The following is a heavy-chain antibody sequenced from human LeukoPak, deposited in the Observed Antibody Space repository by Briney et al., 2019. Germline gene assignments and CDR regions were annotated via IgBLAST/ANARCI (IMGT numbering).Heavy chain of an antibody. CDR1: GYTFTSHF. V-gene: IGHV1-46*01. CDR3: ARVKSYYYDTSDKDAFDI. D-gene: IGHD3-22*01. Sequence: ASVKVSCKASGYTFTSHFMHWVRQAPGQGVEWMGIINPRGGSTSYTQKFQGRVTMTRDTSTSTVYMELSSLRSEDTAVYYCARVKSYYYDTSDKDAFDIWGQGTMVTVSS. J-gene: IGHJ3*02. CDR2: INPRGGST.